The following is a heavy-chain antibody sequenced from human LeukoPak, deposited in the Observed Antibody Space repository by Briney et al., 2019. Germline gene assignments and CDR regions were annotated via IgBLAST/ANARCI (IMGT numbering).Heavy chain of an antibody. D-gene: IGHD2-15*01. CDR1: GFIFSNYW. V-gene: IGHV3-74*01. Sequence: GGSLRLSCAPSGFIFSNYWMHWVRQVSGKGLVWVSHINGDGTSTSYADSVRGRFTISRDNARNTLYLQMNSLRPEDTAVYCCGRGYPVAAKDYWGQGTLVTVSS. CDR2: INGDGTST. J-gene: IGHJ4*02. CDR3: GRGYPVAAKDY.